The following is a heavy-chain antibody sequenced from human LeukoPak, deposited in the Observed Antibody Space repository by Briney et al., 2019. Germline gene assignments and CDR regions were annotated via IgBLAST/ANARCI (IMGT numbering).Heavy chain of an antibody. CDR2: IYTSGST. CDR3: ARALGATRDY. CDR1: AGSFSGYY. Sequence: SETLSLTCAVYAGSFSGYYWSWIRQPAGKGLEWIGRIYTSGSTNYNPSLKSRVTMSVDTSKNQFSLKLSSVTAADTAVYYCARALGATRDYWGQGTLVTVSS. J-gene: IGHJ4*02. V-gene: IGHV4-59*10. D-gene: IGHD1-26*01.